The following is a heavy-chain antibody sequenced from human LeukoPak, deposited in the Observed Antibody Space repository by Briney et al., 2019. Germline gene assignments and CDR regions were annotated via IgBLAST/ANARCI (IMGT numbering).Heavy chain of an antibody. Sequence: SETLSLTCTVSGGSISSYYWSWIRQPPGKGLEWIGYIYYSGSTNYNPSLKSRVTISVDTSKNQFSLKLSSVTAADTAVYYCARDAGDYYDSSDAFDIWGQETMVTVSS. CDR2: IYYSGST. CDR1: GGSISSYY. CDR3: ARDAGDYYDSSDAFDI. J-gene: IGHJ3*02. V-gene: IGHV4-59*01. D-gene: IGHD3-22*01.